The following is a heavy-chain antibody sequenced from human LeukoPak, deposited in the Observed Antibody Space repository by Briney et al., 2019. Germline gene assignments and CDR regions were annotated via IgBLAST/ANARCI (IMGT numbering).Heavy chain of an antibody. CDR2: IKQDGSEK. CDR3: ARDKVVGPSNFDY. J-gene: IGHJ4*02. D-gene: IGHD1-26*01. CDR1: GFTFSSYS. Sequence: GGSLRLSCAASGFTFSSYSMNWVRQAPGKGLEWVANIKQDGSEKYYVDSVKGRFTISRDNAKNSLYLQMNSLRAEDTAVYYCARDKVVGPSNFDYWGQGTLVTVSS. V-gene: IGHV3-7*01.